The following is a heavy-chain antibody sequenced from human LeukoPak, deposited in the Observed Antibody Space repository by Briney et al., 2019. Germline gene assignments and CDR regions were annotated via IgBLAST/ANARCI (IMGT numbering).Heavy chain of an antibody. J-gene: IGHJ5*02. CDR2: IRSKTYSGAT. V-gene: IGHV3-49*03. CDR1: GFTFGDYG. Sequence: GRSLRLSCTTSGFTFGDYGMSWFRQAPGKGLEWVSFIRSKTYSGATDYAASVKGRFVISRDDSESIAYLQMNSLKTEDTGVYYCAREVKQQLVGGEWFDPWGQGTLVTVSS. CDR3: AREVKQQLVGGEWFDP. D-gene: IGHD6-13*01.